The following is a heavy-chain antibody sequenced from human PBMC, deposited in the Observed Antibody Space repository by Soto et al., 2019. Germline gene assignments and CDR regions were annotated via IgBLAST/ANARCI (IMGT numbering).Heavy chain of an antibody. Sequence: EVQLVESGGGLVKPGGSLRLSCAASGFTFSNAWMSWVRQAPGKGLEWVGRIKSKTDGGTTDYAAPVKGRFTISRDDSKNTLYLKMNSLKTEDTAVYYCTTDRYYYDSSGYLWAFDIWGQGTMVTVSS. CDR1: GFTFSNAW. CDR3: TTDRYYYDSSGYLWAFDI. V-gene: IGHV3-15*01. J-gene: IGHJ3*02. D-gene: IGHD3-22*01. CDR2: IKSKTDGGTT.